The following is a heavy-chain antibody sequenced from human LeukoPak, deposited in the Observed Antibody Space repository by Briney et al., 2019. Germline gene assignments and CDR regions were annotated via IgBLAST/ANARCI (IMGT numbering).Heavy chain of an antibody. Sequence: PGGSLRLSCAASGFTFSSYAMSWVRQAPGKGLEWVSAISGSGGSTYYADSVKGRFTISRDNSKNTLYLQMNSLRAEDTAVYYCAKASGKITTVRGVITYWGQGTLVTVSS. D-gene: IGHD3-10*01. V-gene: IGHV3-23*01. CDR1: GFTFSSYA. CDR3: AKASGKITTVRGVITY. CDR2: ISGSGGST. J-gene: IGHJ4*02.